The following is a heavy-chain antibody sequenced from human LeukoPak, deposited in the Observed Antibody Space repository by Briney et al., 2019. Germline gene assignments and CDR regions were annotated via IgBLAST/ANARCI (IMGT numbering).Heavy chain of an antibody. Sequence: SETLSLTCSVSGYSISRGYYWAWIRQPPGKGLEWIGTIYHIGSTYYTPSLVSRVTLSVDTSKNEFSLNLRSVTAADAAVYYCARAGWIITSGIDYWGQGALVTVSS. V-gene: IGHV4-38-2*02. D-gene: IGHD3-10*01. CDR2: IYHIGST. CDR3: ARAGWIITSGIDY. J-gene: IGHJ4*02. CDR1: GYSISRGYY.